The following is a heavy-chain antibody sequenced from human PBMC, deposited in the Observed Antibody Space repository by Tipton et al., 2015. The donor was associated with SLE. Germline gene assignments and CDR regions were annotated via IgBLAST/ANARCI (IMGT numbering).Heavy chain of an antibody. V-gene: IGHV4-34*01. D-gene: IGHD1-1*01. J-gene: IGHJ4*02. CDR3: ARQLLFLRYFDY. CDR1: GGSFSGYY. Sequence: TLSLTCAVYGGSFSGYYWSWIRQPPGKGLEWIGEINHSANTNYNPSLKSRVTISVDTSKSQFSVKLSSVTAADTAVYYCARQLLFLRYFDYWGQGTLVTVSS. CDR2: INHSANT.